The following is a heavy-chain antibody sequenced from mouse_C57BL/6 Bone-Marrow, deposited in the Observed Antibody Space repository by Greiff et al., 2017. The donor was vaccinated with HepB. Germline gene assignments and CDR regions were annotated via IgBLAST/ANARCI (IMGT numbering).Heavy chain of an antibody. J-gene: IGHJ3*01. CDR2: IWWDDDK. CDR1: GFSLSTFGMG. V-gene: IGHV8-8*01. Sequence: QVTLKESGPGILQPSQTLSLSCSSSGFSLSTFGMGVVRIRQPPGQGLVWLAHIWWDDDKYYNPALKSRLTITKDTSKNPVFLKIANVDTADTATYDCARMWFAYWGQGTLVTVSA. CDR3: ARMWFAY.